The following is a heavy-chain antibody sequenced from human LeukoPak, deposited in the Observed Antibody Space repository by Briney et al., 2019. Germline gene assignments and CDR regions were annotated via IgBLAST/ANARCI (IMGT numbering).Heavy chain of an antibody. D-gene: IGHD2-21*01. CDR1: GVSMSAYQ. CDR3: ATSNDAKIAPFDH. CDR2: INTKGET. V-gene: IGHV4-4*09. J-gene: IGHJ4*02. Sequence: TSETLSLTCTVSGVSMSAYQWSWVRQSPEKGLEWIGCINTKGETSYNPSLKSRVTTSVDTSKSQFSLRLTSATAADTAVYYCATSNDAKIAPFDHWGQGAPVTVPS.